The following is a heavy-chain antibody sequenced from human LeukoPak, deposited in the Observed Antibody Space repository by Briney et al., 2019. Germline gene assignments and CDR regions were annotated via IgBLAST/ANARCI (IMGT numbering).Heavy chain of an antibody. CDR2: IFPGDSDT. Sequence: GESLKISCQASGSPFSSYWIGWVRQLPGKGLEWMGFIFPGDSDTTYSPSSQGQVSISAEKSISTAYLQWSSLKASDTAMYYCARQPGAGWFDPWGQGTLVTVSS. CDR3: ARQPGAGWFDP. J-gene: IGHJ5*02. CDR1: GSPFSSYW. D-gene: IGHD3-10*01. V-gene: IGHV5-51*01.